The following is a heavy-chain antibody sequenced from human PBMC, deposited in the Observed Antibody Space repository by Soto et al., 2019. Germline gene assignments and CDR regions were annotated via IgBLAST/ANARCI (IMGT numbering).Heavy chain of an antibody. Sequence: ASVKVSCKASGYTFTSYDINWVRQATGQGLEWMGWMNPNSGNTGYAQKFQGRVTMTRNTSISTAYMELSSLRSEDTAVYYCAREKYDILTGYYPSYYYYGMDVWGQGTTVT. D-gene: IGHD3-9*01. J-gene: IGHJ6*02. CDR3: AREKYDILTGYYPSYYYYGMDV. V-gene: IGHV1-8*01. CDR1: GYTFTSYD. CDR2: MNPNSGNT.